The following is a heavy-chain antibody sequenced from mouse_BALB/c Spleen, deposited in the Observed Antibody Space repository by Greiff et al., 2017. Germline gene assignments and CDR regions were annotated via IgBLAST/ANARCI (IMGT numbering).Heavy chain of an antibody. V-gene: IGHV1S29*02. D-gene: IGHD2-1*01. Sequence: EVQLQESGPELVKPGASVKISCKASGYTFTDYNMHWVKQSHAKSLEWIGYIYPYNGGTGYNQKFKSKATLTVDNSSSTAYMELRSLTSEDSAVYYCARLYGNPWYFDVWGAGTTVTVSS. CDR3: ARLYGNPWYFDV. CDR2: IYPYNGGT. J-gene: IGHJ1*01. CDR1: GYTFTDYN.